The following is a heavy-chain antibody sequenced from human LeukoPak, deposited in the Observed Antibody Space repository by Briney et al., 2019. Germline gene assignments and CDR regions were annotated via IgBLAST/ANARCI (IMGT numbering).Heavy chain of an antibody. CDR1: GGSISSYY. CDR3: AGHHFYGSGTYGLDV. CDR2: IYHSGST. V-gene: IGHV4-59*01. Sequence: SETLSLTCTVSGGSISSYYWSWIRQPPPGKGLEWIGYIYHSGSTNYNPSLKSRVTISVDTSKNQVSLRLSSVTAADTAVYYCAGHHFYGSGTYGLDVWGQGTTVTVSS. J-gene: IGHJ6*02. D-gene: IGHD3-10*01.